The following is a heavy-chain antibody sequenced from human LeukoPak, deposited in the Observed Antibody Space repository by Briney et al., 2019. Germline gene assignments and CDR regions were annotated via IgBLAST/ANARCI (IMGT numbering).Heavy chain of an antibody. V-gene: IGHV1-69*04. CDR1: GGTFSSYA. CDR3: ARDSAYYYGSGSSEFDY. Sequence: ASVKVSCKASGGTFSSYAISWVRQAPGQGLEWMGRIIPILGIANYAQKFQGRVTITADKSTSTAYMELSSLRSEDTAVYYGARDSAYYYGSGSSEFDYWGQGTLVTVSS. D-gene: IGHD3-10*01. J-gene: IGHJ4*02. CDR2: IIPILGIA.